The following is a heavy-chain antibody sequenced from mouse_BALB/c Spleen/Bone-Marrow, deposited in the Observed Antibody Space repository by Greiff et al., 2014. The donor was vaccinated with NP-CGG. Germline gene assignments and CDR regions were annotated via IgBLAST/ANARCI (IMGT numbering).Heavy chain of an antibody. CDR1: GFNIKDTY. CDR3: AQGYDWAMDY. CDR2: IDPANGNT. Sequence: EVKLVESGAELVKPGASVKLSCTASGFNIKDTYMHWVKQRPEQGLEWIGRIDPANGNTKYDPKFQGKATITADTSSNTAYLQLNSLTPEDTAVYYCAQGYDWAMDYWGQGTSVTVSS. J-gene: IGHJ4*01. V-gene: IGHV14-3*02. D-gene: IGHD2-14*01.